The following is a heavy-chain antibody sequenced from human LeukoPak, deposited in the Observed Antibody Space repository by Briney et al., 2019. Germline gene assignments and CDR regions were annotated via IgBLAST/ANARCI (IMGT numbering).Heavy chain of an antibody. CDR3: ARSNAFDI. J-gene: IGHJ3*02. CDR1: GFPFSGYW. Sequence: GGSLRLSCAASGFPFSGYWMSWVRQAPGKGLEWVANIKQDGSAKYYVDSVKGRFTISRDNAKNSLCLQMHSERAEDTAVYYCARSNAFDIWGQGTMVTVSS. V-gene: IGHV3-7*05. CDR2: IKQDGSAK.